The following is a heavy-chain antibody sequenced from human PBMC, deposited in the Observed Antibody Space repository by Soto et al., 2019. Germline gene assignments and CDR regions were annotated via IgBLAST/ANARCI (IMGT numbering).Heavy chain of an antibody. Sequence: ALRRSCAASGCPFSSYGMHWVRQAPGKGLEWVAVIWYDGSNKYYADSVKGRFTISRDNSKNTLYLQMNSLRAEDTAVYYCVRDSRIDCSSTSCHADYWGQGA. CDR2: IWYDGSNK. CDR1: GCPFSSYG. D-gene: IGHD2-2*01. CDR3: VRDSRIDCSSTSCHADY. V-gene: IGHV3-33*01. J-gene: IGHJ4*02.